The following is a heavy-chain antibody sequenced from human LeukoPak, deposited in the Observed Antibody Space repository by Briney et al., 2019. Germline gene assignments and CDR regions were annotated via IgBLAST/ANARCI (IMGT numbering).Heavy chain of an antibody. D-gene: IGHD6-19*01. CDR1: GYTFTGYY. CDR2: IKPHSGGT. J-gene: IGHJ4*02. CDR3: ARTSTSYSSGWYNY. Sequence: ASVKVSCKASGYTFTGYYMHWVRQAPGQGLEWMGWIKPHSGGTNYAQKFQGRVTMTRDTSISTAYMELSRLRSDDTAVYYCARTSTSYSSGWYNYWGQGTLVTVSS. V-gene: IGHV1-2*02.